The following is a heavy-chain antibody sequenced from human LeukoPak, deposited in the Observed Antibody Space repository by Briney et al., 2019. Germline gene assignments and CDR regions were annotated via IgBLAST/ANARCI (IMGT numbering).Heavy chain of an antibody. J-gene: IGHJ4*02. CDR1: GGSISSYY. CDR3: AREAGWGSNYFDY. D-gene: IGHD7-27*01. Sequence: PSETLSLTCTVSGGSISSYYWSWIRQPPGKGLEWIGYIYYSGSTNYNPSLKSRVTISVDTSKNQFSLKLSSVTAADTAVYYCAREAGWGSNYFDYWGQGTLVTVSS. CDR2: IYYSGST. V-gene: IGHV4-59*12.